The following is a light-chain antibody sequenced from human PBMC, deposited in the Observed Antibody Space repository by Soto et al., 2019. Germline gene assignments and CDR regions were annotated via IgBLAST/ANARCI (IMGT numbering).Light chain of an antibody. J-gene: IGKJ1*01. CDR2: KAS. CDR3: QQYNTFWT. Sequence: DIQMTQSPSTLSGSVGGRVTITCRASQTISSWLAWYQQKPGKAPKLLIYKASTLKSGVPSRFSGSGSGTEFTLTISSLQPDDFATYYCQQYNTFWTFGPGTKVDIK. V-gene: IGKV1-5*03. CDR1: QTISSW.